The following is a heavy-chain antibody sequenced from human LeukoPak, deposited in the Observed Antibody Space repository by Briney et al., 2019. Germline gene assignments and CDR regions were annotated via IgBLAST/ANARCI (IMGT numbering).Heavy chain of an antibody. D-gene: IGHD2-15*01. J-gene: IGHJ5*02. CDR3: ARVAGGYCSGGSCYSDWFDP. V-gene: IGHV1-18*01. CDR2: ISAYNGNT. CDR1: GYTFTSYG. Sequence: ASVKVSCKASGYTFTSYGISWVRQAPGQGLEWMGWISAYNGNTNYAQKLQGRVTMTRNTSISTAYMELSSLRSEDTAVYYCARVAGGYCSGGSCYSDWFDPWGQGTLVTVSS.